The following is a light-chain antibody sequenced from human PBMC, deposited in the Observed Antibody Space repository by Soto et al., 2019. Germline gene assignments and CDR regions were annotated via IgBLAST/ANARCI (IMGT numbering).Light chain of an antibody. J-gene: IGLJ1*01. CDR2: DVS. CDR1: SSDVGGYNY. V-gene: IGLV2-11*01. Sequence: QSALTQPRSVSGSPGQSVTIPCTGTSSDVGGYNYVSWYQRHAGKGPKLIIYDVSERPSGVPDRFSASKSGNTASLTISGLQAEDEADYYGSSYAGNYVYVFGSGTKLTVL. CDR3: SSYAGNYVYV.